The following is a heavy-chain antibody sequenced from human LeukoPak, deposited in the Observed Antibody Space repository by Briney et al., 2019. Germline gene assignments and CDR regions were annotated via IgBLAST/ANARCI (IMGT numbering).Heavy chain of an antibody. J-gene: IGHJ4*02. Sequence: GGSRRLSCEVSGFTFTSYWMSWVRQAPGKGLEWVANINEDGSHKYHADSVKGRLTISRDNAKNSLYLQMNSLRAEDTAVYYCARDATRGGDNDYWGQGTRVIVSS. V-gene: IGHV3-7*01. CDR3: ARDATRGGDNDY. CDR2: INEDGSHK. D-gene: IGHD2-21*02. CDR1: GFTFTSYW.